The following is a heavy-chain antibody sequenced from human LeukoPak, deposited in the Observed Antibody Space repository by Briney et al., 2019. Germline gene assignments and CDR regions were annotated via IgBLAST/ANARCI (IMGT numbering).Heavy chain of an antibody. CDR1: GFTFSNYW. J-gene: IGHJ4*02. CDR2: INSDGSST. D-gene: IGHD6-13*01. Sequence: PGGSLRLSCAASGFTFSNYWMHWVRQAPGKGLVWVSRINSDGSSTAYADSVKGRFTISRDNAKNTLYLQMNSLRAEDTTVYYCVGAAADTTPRPWGQGTLVTVSS. V-gene: IGHV3-74*01. CDR3: VGAAADTTPRP.